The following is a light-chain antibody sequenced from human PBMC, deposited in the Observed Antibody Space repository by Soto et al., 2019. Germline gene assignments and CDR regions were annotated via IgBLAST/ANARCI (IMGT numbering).Light chain of an antibody. J-gene: IGKJ1*01. CDR1: QTVTNNY. CDR3: QQTATAPLT. Sequence: EIVLTQSPGTLSLSPGDGATLSCRASQTVTNNYVAWYQKKPGQAPRLLIHDASSRATGIPDRFSGSGSGTDFTLTINRLEPEDFAVYFCQQTATAPLTFGQGTRVDIK. CDR2: DAS. V-gene: IGKV3-20*01.